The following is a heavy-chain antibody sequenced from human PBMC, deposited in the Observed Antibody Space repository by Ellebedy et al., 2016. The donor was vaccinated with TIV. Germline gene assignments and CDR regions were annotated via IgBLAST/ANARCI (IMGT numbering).Heavy chain of an antibody. CDR3: ASPTRGYTHGFDY. V-gene: IGHV4-39*01. CDR1: GGSISSNNYY. Sequence: PSETLSLTCTVSGGSISSNNYYWGWIRQPPGKGLEWIGGVYFSGRTYYNPSFKSRVTTSVDTSKNQFSLKLSSVTAADTAVYYCASPTRGYTHGFDYWGQGILVTVSS. J-gene: IGHJ4*02. D-gene: IGHD5-18*01. CDR2: VYFSGRT.